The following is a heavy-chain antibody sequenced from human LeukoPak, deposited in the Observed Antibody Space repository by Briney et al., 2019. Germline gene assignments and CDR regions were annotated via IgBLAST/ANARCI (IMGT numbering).Heavy chain of an antibody. D-gene: IGHD1-26*01. CDR2: INPNSGGT. CDR3: ARGAIVGAPYFDY. CDR1: GYTFTGYY. Sequence: ASVKVSCKASGYTFTGYYMHWVRQAPGQGLEWMGWINPNSGGTNYAQKSQGRVTMTRDTSISTAYMELSRLRSDDTAVYYCARGAIVGAPYFDYWGQGTLVTVSS. V-gene: IGHV1-2*02. J-gene: IGHJ4*02.